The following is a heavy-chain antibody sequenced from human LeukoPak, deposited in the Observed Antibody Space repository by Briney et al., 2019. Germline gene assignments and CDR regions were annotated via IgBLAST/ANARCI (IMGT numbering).Heavy chain of an antibody. CDR1: GFTFSSYA. D-gene: IGHD2-15*01. Sequence: GGSLRLSCAASGFTFSSYAMSWVRQAPGKGLEWVSAISGSGGSTYYADSVKGRFTISRDNSKNTLYLQMNSLRAEDMAVYYCALSGGSWDFDYWGQGTLVTVSS. CDR3: ALSGGSWDFDY. J-gene: IGHJ4*02. CDR2: ISGSGGST. V-gene: IGHV3-23*01.